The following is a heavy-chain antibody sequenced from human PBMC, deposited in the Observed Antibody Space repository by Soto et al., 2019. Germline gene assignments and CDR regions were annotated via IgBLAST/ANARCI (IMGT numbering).Heavy chain of an antibody. D-gene: IGHD3-10*01. Sequence: ASVKVSCKASGYTFTGYFMHWVRQAPGQGLEWMGWINPYSGGADYAQSFQGRVTMTRDTSISTVYMELSRLRYDDTAVYYCARVIRGAYYNSPLDTWGQGTVVTVSS. CDR1: GYTFTGYF. CDR3: ARVIRGAYYNSPLDT. CDR2: INPYSGGA. J-gene: IGHJ5*02. V-gene: IGHV1-2*02.